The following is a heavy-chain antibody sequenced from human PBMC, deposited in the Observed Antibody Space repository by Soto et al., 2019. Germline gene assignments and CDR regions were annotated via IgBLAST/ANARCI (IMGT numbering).Heavy chain of an antibody. J-gene: IGHJ6*03. CDR2: IYYSGST. CDR3: ARLKAAANIYYYYYMDV. D-gene: IGHD6-13*01. Sequence: PSETLSLTCTVSGGSISSYYWSWIRQPPGKGLEWIGYIYYSGSTNYNPSLKSRVTISVDTSKNQFSPKLSSVTAADTAVYYCARLKAAANIYYYYYMDVWGKGTTVTVSS. CDR1: GGSISSYY. V-gene: IGHV4-59*08.